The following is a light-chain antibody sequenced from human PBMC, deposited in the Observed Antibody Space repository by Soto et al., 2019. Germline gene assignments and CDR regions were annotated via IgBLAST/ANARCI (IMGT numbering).Light chain of an antibody. J-gene: IGKJ5*01. CDR1: QSVSSSY. V-gene: IGKV3-20*01. CDR2: GAS. Sequence: EIVLTQSPGTLSLSPEERATLSCRASQSVSSSYLAWYQQKPGQAPRLLIYGASSRATGIPDRFSGSGSGTDFTLTISRVAPEDVAVYYCQQYGSLPITFGQGTRLEIK. CDR3: QQYGSLPIT.